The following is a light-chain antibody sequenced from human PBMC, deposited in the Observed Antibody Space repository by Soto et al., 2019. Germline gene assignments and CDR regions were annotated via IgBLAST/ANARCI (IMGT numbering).Light chain of an antibody. J-gene: IGKJ1*01. Sequence: EIVLTQSPDTLSVSPFERSTLSFMTSQSVSSSYLAWYQQKPGQAPRLXIYGASSRATGIPDRFSGSGSGTDFTLTISRLEPEDFAVYYCQQYGSSQWTFGQGTKVDI. V-gene: IGKV3-20*01. CDR1: QSVSSSY. CDR3: QQYGSSQWT. CDR2: GAS.